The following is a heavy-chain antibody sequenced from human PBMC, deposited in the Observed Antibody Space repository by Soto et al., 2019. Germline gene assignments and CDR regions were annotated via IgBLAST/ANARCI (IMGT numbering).Heavy chain of an antibody. CDR3: TSLSRLDPRSVFDY. CDR1: GYIFTNYW. CDR2: IYPGDSDT. Sequence: GGSLKISCKGSGYIFTNYWIGWVRQMPGKGLEWMGIIYPGDSDTKYSPSFQGQVTISADKSINTAYLQWSSLKASDTAMYYCTSLSRLDPRSVFDYWGQGSLVTVYS. J-gene: IGHJ4*02. V-gene: IGHV5-51*01. D-gene: IGHD1-1*01.